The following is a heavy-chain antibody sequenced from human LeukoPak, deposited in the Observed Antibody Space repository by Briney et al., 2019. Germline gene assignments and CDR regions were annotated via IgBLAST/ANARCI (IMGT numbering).Heavy chain of an antibody. J-gene: IGHJ6*02. Sequence: GGSLRLSCAASGFSISAYWMSWVRQAPGKGLEWVANINQGGSDKYSVDSVKGRFTISRDNAKNSLYLEMNSLRADDTAVYYCARDLVVVGSSFSYGMDVWGQGTTVTVSS. V-gene: IGHV3-7*01. CDR3: ARDLVVVGSSFSYGMDV. CDR1: GFSISAYW. CDR2: INQGGSDK. D-gene: IGHD2-15*01.